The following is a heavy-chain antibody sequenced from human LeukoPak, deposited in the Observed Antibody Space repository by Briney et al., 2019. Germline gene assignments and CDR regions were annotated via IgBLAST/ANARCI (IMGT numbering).Heavy chain of an antibody. Sequence: SETLSLTCTVSGGSISSGSYYWSWIRQPAGKGLEWIGRIYTSGSTNYNPSLKSRVTISVDTSKNQFSLKLSSVTAADTAVYYWASGIAATGLRRDDAFDIWGQGTMVTVSS. CDR3: ASGIAATGLRRDDAFDI. CDR2: IYTSGST. CDR1: GGSISSGSYY. D-gene: IGHD6-13*01. J-gene: IGHJ3*02. V-gene: IGHV4-61*02.